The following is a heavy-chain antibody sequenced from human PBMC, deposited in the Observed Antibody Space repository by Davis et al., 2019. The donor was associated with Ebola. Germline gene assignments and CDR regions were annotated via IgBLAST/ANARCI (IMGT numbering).Heavy chain of an antibody. Sequence: SETLSLTCAVSGGSISSGGYSWSWIRQPPGKGLEWIGYIYYSGSTYYNPSLKSRVTISVDTSKNQFSLKLSSVTAADTAVYYCARCSGGSCEFGLDYWGQGSLVTVSS. D-gene: IGHD2-15*01. V-gene: IGHV4-30-4*07. CDR3: ARCSGGSCEFGLDY. J-gene: IGHJ4*02. CDR2: IYYSGST. CDR1: GGSISSGGYS.